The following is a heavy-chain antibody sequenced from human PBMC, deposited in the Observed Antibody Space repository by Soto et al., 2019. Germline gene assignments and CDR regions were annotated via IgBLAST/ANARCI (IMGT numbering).Heavy chain of an antibody. V-gene: IGHV3-23*01. CDR1: GFTFSSYA. D-gene: IGHD6-19*01. Sequence: EVQLLESGGGLVQPGGSLRLSCAASGFTFSSYAMSWVRQAPGKGLEWVSAISGSGGSTYYADSVKGRFTISRDNTKNTLYLQMNSLRAEDTAVYYCAKCKALVIAVAPVDYWGQGTLVTVSS. CDR2: ISGSGGST. J-gene: IGHJ4*02. CDR3: AKCKALVIAVAPVDY.